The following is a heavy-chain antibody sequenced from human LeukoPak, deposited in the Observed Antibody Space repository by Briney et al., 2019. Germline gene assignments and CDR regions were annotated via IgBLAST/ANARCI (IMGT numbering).Heavy chain of an antibody. CDR3: AKDPFGYGSGSPRYFDH. D-gene: IGHD3-10*01. CDR2: ISPSSTSI. J-gene: IGHJ4*02. CDR1: GFTFSSYT. Sequence: GGSLRLSCAASGFTFSSYTMNWVRQAPGKGLEWVSCISPSSTSIYFADSVKGRFTISRDNAKNSLYLQMNTLRAEDTAVYFCAKDPFGYGSGSPRYFDHWGQGTLVSVSS. V-gene: IGHV3-21*04.